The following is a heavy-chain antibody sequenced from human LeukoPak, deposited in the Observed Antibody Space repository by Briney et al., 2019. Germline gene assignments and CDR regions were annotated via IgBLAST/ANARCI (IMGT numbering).Heavy chain of an antibody. J-gene: IGHJ4*02. CDR1: GGSISSYY. Sequence: NASETLSLTCTVSGGSISSYYWSWIRLPARKGQELIGRIYTSWSTNYNPSLKSRVTMSVDTSKNQFSLKLSTVTAADTAVYYCARGPPAEGLIDYWGQGTLVTVSS. V-gene: IGHV4-4*07. D-gene: IGHD3/OR15-3a*01. CDR2: IYTSWST. CDR3: ARGPPAEGLIDY.